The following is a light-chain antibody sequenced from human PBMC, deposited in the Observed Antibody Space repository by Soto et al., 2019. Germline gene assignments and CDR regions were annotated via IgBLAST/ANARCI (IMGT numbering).Light chain of an antibody. CDR1: SSNIGSDT. V-gene: IGLV1-44*01. J-gene: IGLJ3*02. Sequence: QPVLTQPPSASGTPGQRVTISCSGSSSNIGSDTVNWYRQLPGTAPKLLIYSNDQRPSGVPDRFSGSKSGTSASLAISGLQSEDEADYYCAAWDDSLNGGVFGGGTKLTVL. CDR2: SND. CDR3: AAWDDSLNGGV.